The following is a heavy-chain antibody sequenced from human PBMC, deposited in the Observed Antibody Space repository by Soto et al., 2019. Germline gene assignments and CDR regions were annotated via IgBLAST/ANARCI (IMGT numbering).Heavy chain of an antibody. V-gene: IGHV4-59*01. CDR1: GSSITAYH. CDR3: AGGIGNLGPSFFVRDV. Sequence: QLQLQESGPGLVKASETLSLTCTVSGSSITAYHWSWIRQLPGHKLEWIGYLYDGGTTDYNPALKSRVTISGDTTKSHYSLNLRSVTAAHTTVYYCAGGIGNLGPSFFVRDVWGQGTMVIVSS. D-gene: IGHD1-7*01. CDR2: LYDGGTT. J-gene: IGHJ6*02.